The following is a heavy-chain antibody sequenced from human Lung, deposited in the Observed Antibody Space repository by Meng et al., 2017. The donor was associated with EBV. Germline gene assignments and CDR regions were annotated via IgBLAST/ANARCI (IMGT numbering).Heavy chain of an antibody. CDR3: AATVNDGYFDY. CDR2: IYYSGST. CDR1: GGSISSGGYY. D-gene: IGHD4-11*01. Sequence: QVQLQGSGPGLVKPSQTRSLTCPVSGGSISSGGYYWSWIRQHPGKGLEWIGYIYYSGSTYYNPSLKSRVTISVDTSKNQFSLKLSSVTAADTAVYYCAATVNDGYFDYWGQGTLVTVSS. V-gene: IGHV4-31*03. J-gene: IGHJ4*02.